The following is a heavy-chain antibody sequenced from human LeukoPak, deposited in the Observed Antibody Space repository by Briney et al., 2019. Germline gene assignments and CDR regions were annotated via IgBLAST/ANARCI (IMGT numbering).Heavy chain of an antibody. D-gene: IGHD3-3*01. Sequence: ASVKVSCKASGYTFTSYYMHWVRQAPGQGLEWMGIINPSGGSTSYAQKFQGRVTMTRDMSTSTVYMELSSLRSEDTAVYYSAAIFGELTNWFDPWGQGTLVTVSS. CDR3: AAIFGELTNWFDP. V-gene: IGHV1-46*01. CDR1: GYTFTSYY. J-gene: IGHJ5*02. CDR2: INPSGGST.